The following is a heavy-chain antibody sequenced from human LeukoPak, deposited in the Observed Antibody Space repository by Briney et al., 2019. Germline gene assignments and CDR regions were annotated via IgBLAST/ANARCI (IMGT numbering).Heavy chain of an antibody. CDR2: IYSDGST. D-gene: IGHD4-17*01. J-gene: IGHJ4*02. Sequence: GGSLRLSCAASGFTVSSNYMSWVRQAPGKGLEWVSVIYSDGSTYYADSVKGRFTISRDNSKNTLYLQMNSLRAEDTAVYYCAREKESYGDYVFDYWGQGTLVTVSS. CDR1: GFTVSSNY. V-gene: IGHV3-66*01. CDR3: AREKESYGDYVFDY.